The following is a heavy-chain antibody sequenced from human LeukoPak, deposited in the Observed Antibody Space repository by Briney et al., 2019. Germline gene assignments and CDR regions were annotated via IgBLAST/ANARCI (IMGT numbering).Heavy chain of an antibody. V-gene: IGHV1-8*03. CDR3: ARGGVYCSSTSCYLDP. J-gene: IGHJ5*02. Sequence: ASVKVSCKASGYTFTSYDINWVRQATGQGLERMGWMNPNSGNTGYAQKFQGRVTITRNTSISTAYMELSSLRSEDTAVYYCARGGVYCSSTSCYLDPWGQGTLVTVSS. CDR1: GYTFTSYD. CDR2: MNPNSGNT. D-gene: IGHD2-2*01.